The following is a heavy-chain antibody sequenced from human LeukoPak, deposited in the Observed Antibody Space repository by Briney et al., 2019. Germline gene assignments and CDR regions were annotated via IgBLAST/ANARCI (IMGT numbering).Heavy chain of an antibody. Sequence: ASVNVSCKASGYTFTSYGISWVRQAPGQGLEWMGWISAYNGNTNYAQKLQGRVTMTTDTSTSTAYMELRSLRSDDTAVYYCARVEAAAGRSRYYYYYYMDVWGKGTTVTVSS. CDR3: ARVEAAAGRSRYYYYYYMDV. CDR2: ISAYNGNT. D-gene: IGHD6-13*01. CDR1: GYTFTSYG. V-gene: IGHV1-18*01. J-gene: IGHJ6*03.